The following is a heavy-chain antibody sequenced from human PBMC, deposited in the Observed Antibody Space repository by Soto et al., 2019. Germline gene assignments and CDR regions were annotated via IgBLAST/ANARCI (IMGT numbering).Heavy chain of an antibody. CDR1: GDTFASFG. CDR3: ARDGKPITARIFQS. Sequence: AASVKVSFKASGDTFASFGFSWVRQAPGQGLEWLGWISAYNGNTHYAQKGRDRVTLTTDTSTNTAYMELRSLTSDATAVYYCARDGKPITARIFQSWAKGSRVPV. CDR2: ISAYNGNT. D-gene: IGHD3-10*01. J-gene: IGHJ5*01. V-gene: IGHV1-18*01.